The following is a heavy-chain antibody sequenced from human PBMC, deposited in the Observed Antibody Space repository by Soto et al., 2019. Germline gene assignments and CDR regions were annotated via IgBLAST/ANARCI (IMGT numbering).Heavy chain of an antibody. J-gene: IGHJ4*02. V-gene: IGHV3-53*04. D-gene: IGHD2-2*01. Sequence: EVQLVESGGGLVQPGGSLRLSCAASGFTVSSNYMSWVRRAPGKGLEWVSVIYSGGSTYYADSVKGRFTISRHNSKNTLYLQMNSLRAEDTAVYYCARVVPAAMFDYWGQGTLVTVSS. CDR3: ARVVPAAMFDY. CDR1: GFTVSSNY. CDR2: IYSGGST.